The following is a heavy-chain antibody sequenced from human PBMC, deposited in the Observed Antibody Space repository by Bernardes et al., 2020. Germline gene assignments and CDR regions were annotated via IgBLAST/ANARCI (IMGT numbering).Heavy chain of an antibody. D-gene: IGHD3-3*01. Sequence: SGLTLAKPTETFTLTCSVSGFSLSNARMGVSWIRQPPVKALEWLAHIFSNDEKSYITSLKSRLTISKDTPKSQVVLTMTNMDPVDTATYYCVRIRDDFWSRVRGYYFDYWGQGTLVTVSS. CDR1: GFSLSNARMG. CDR2: IFSNDEK. CDR3: VRIRDDFWSRVRGYYFDY. V-gene: IGHV2-26*01. J-gene: IGHJ4*02.